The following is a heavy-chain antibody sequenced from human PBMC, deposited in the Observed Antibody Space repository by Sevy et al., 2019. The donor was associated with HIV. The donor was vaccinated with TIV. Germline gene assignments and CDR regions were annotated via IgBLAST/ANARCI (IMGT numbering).Heavy chain of an antibody. V-gene: IGHV3-23*01. CDR2: LNGSGGRT. Sequence: GGSLRLSCAASGFTFSSFAMSWVRQTPGKGLEWVSGLNGSGGRTYYPDSVKGRFTISRDNSKNTLYLKMNSLRAEETAVYYWAKDTDSGSYLNDAFDIWGQGTMVTVSS. CDR1: GFTFSSFA. D-gene: IGHD1-26*01. CDR3: AKDTDSGSYLNDAFDI. J-gene: IGHJ3*02.